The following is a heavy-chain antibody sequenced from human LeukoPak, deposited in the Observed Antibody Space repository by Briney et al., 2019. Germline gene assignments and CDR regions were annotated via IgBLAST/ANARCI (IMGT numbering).Heavy chain of an antibody. Sequence: SETLSLTCAVSGDSITSGHYWGWNRQPPGKGLEWIGSIYHSGKTYYNPSLKSRVTISVDTSKNQFSLKLTSVTAADTAVYYCARMRWYYDFWSGYLDAFDVWGQGTMVTVSS. J-gene: IGHJ3*01. CDR1: GDSITSGHY. CDR2: IYHSGKT. D-gene: IGHD3-3*01. CDR3: ARMRWYYDFWSGYLDAFDV. V-gene: IGHV4-38-2*01.